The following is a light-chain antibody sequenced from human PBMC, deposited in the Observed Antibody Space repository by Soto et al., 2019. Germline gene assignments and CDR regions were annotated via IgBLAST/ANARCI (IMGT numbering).Light chain of an antibody. CDR3: QHYNSYSEA. J-gene: IGKJ1*01. CDR2: DAS. V-gene: IGKV1-5*01. CDR1: QSISSW. Sequence: DIQMTQSPSTLSASVVDRVTTTCRASQSISSWLAWYQQKPGKAPKLLIYDASSLESGVPSRFSGSGYGSEFSLTISSLQPDDFATYYCQHYNSYSEAFGQGTKVDIK.